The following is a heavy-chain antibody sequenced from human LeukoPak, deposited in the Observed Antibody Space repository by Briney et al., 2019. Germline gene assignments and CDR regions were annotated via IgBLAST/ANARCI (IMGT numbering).Heavy chain of an antibody. CDR1: GFPFSSYW. J-gene: IGHJ4*02. D-gene: IGHD3-3*01. CDR2: IKQDGSEK. CDR3: ARGGLRLLEWLSPFDY. Sequence: PGGSLRLSCAASGFPFSSYWMSWVRQAPGQGLEWVANIKQDGSEKYYVDSVKGRFIISRDNAKNSLYLQMNSLRVEDTAVYYCARGGLRLLEWLSPFDYWGQGTLVTVSS. V-gene: IGHV3-7*01.